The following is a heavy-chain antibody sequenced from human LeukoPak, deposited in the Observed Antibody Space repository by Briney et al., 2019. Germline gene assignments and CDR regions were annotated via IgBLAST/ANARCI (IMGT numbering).Heavy chain of an antibody. Sequence: PSETLSLTCAVYGGSFRGYYWSWIRQPPGKGLEWIGEINHSGSTNYNPSLKSRVTMSVDTSKNQFSLKLSSVTAADTAVYYCARGQDNYYDSSGYYFDYWGQGTLVTVSS. D-gene: IGHD3-22*01. J-gene: IGHJ4*02. CDR2: INHSGST. CDR3: ARGQDNYYDSSGYYFDY. V-gene: IGHV4-34*01. CDR1: GGSFRGYY.